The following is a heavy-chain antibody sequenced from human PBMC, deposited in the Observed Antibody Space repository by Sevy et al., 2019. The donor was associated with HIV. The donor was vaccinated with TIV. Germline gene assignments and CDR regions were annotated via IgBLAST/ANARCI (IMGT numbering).Heavy chain of an antibody. CDR1: GFTFSSYG. J-gene: IGHJ6*03. Sequence: GGSLRLSCAASGFTFSSYGIHWVRQAPGKGLEWVAVIWFDGSNRYYADSVKGRFTISRDNSNNTLYLQMNNLRAEDTAVYYCARDHERGTNSHYYYYMDVWGKGTTVTVSS. CDR2: IWFDGSNR. D-gene: IGHD2-2*01. V-gene: IGHV3-33*01. CDR3: ARDHERGTNSHYYYYMDV.